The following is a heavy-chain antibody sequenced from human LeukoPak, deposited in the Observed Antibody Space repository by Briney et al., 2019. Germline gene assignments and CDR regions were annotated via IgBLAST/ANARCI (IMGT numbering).Heavy chain of an antibody. J-gene: IGHJ4*02. CDR3: ARLDPSYYYDSSGYYRY. Sequence: SETLSLTCAVYGGSFSGYYWSWIRQPPGKGLEWIGEINHSGSTNYNPSLKSRVTISVDTSKNRFSLKLSSVTAADTAVYYCARLDPSYYYDSSGYYRYWGQGTLVTVSS. CDR2: INHSGST. V-gene: IGHV4-34*01. CDR1: GGSFSGYY. D-gene: IGHD3-22*01.